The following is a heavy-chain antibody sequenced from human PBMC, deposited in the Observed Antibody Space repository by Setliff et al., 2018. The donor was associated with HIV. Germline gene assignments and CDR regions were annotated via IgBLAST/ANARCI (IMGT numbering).Heavy chain of an antibody. CDR1: GASVNSGSYY. CDR2: FHYSGST. D-gene: IGHD6-13*01. CDR3: TRAEQQLPYYYYYYGMDV. J-gene: IGHJ6*02. V-gene: IGHV4-39*07. Sequence: SETLSLTCIVSGASVNSGSYYWGWIRQPPGKCLEWIGSFHYSGSTSYNPSLRSRVTISVDTSSKQFFLKLTSVTAADTAVYYCTRAEQQLPYYYYYYGMDVWGQGTTVTVSS.